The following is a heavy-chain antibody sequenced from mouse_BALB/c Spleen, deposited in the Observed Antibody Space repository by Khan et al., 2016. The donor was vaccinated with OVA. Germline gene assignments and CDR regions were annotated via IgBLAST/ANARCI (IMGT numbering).Heavy chain of an antibody. CDR1: GYSFTSYW. D-gene: IGHD1-2*01. J-gene: IGHJ1*01. Sequence: QVQLQQPGAELVRPGVSVKMSCKASGYSFTSYWMNWVKQRPGQGLEWIGLIHTSDSDIRLKQKFKDKATLTVDTSSSTAYMQLSSTTSEDSAVYYCARGDTASYWYFDVWGAGTTVTVSS. CDR3: ARGDTASYWYFDV. V-gene: IGHV1-59*01. CDR2: IHTSDSDI.